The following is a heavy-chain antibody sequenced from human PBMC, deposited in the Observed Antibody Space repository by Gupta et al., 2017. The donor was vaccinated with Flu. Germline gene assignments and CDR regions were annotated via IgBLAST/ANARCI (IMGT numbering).Heavy chain of an antibody. Sequence: WVRQAPGKGLEWVAVISYDGSNKNYADSVKGRFTISRDNSKNTLYLQMNSLRAEDTAVYYCAKEGVDGWYTRYYYYYMDVWGKGTTVTVSS. CDR3: AKEGVDGWYTRYYYYYMDV. D-gene: IGHD6-19*01. V-gene: IGHV3-30*18. J-gene: IGHJ6*03. CDR2: ISYDGSNK.